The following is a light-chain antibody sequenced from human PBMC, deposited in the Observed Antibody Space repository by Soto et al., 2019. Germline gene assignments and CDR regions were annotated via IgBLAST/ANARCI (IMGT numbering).Light chain of an antibody. CDR3: HQFGYSPRT. CDR1: QTVNSDY. J-gene: IGKJ1*01. V-gene: IGKV3-20*01. CDR2: ATS. Sequence: EIVLTQSPGTLSLSRLGAATGCFMASQTVNSDYLAWFQQIPGQAPRLLIFATSRRATDIPDRFSGSGSGTDFTLAIRRLEPEDFAVYYCHQFGYSPRTFGQGTKVDIK.